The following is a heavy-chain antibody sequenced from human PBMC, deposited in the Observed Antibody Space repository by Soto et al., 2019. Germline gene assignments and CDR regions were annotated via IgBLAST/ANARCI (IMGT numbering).Heavy chain of an antibody. V-gene: IGHV4-30-4*01. D-gene: IGHD3-3*01. CDR2: IYYSGST. J-gene: IGHJ4*02. Sequence: QVQLQESGPGLVKPSQTLSLTCTVSGGSISSGDYYWSWIRQPPGKGLEWIGYIYYSGSTYYNPSLKSRVTISVDTSKNQFSLKLSSVTAADTAVYYCARESYDFWSGYHPFDYWGQGTLVTVSS. CDR3: ARESYDFWSGYHPFDY. CDR1: GGSISSGDYY.